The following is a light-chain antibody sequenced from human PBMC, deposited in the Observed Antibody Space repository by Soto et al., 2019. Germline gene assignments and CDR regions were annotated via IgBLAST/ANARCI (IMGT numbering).Light chain of an antibody. CDR2: DVS. Sequence: QSALTQPRSVSGSLGQSVTISCTGTSSDVGGYNYVSWYQQHPGKAPKLMIYDVSKRPSGVPDRFSGSKSGNTASLTISGLQPEDEADYYCCSYAGSYTFEVFGGGTKLTVL. CDR3: CSYAGSYTFEV. CDR1: SSDVGGYNY. V-gene: IGLV2-11*01. J-gene: IGLJ2*01.